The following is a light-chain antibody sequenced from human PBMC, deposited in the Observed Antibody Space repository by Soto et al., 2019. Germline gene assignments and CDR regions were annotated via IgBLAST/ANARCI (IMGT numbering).Light chain of an antibody. CDR3: QSYDNSLSGVV. CDR2: GNS. Sequence: QSVLTQSPSVSGAPGQRVTISCTGSSSNIGADYDVHWYQQLPGTAPKLLIYGNSNRPAGVPDRFSGSKSGTSASLAISGLQAEDEADYYCQSYDNSLSGVVFGGGTQLTVL. V-gene: IGLV1-40*01. J-gene: IGLJ2*01. CDR1: SSNIGADYD.